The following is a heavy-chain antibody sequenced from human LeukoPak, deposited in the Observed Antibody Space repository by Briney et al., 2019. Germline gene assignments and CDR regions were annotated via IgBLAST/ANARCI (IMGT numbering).Heavy chain of an antibody. J-gene: IGHJ4*02. CDR2: IGTHNGNT. D-gene: IGHD6-19*01. V-gene: IGHV1-18*01. CDR3: ARDGSGGGRYFDY. CDR1: SYTFTSYG. Sequence: GASVKVSCKTSSYTFTSYGVSWVRQAPGQGLEGMGWIGTHNGNTNYAQKFQGRVIMTTDTSTSTAYMELMSLRPDDTAVFYCARDGSGGGRYFDYWGQGTLVIVSS.